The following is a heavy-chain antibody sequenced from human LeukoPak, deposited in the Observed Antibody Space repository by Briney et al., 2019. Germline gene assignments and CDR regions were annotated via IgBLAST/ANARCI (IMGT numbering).Heavy chain of an antibody. CDR1: GFTFSSYA. CDR3: AKRPLVGATEPLPFDY. Sequence: GGSLRLSCAASGFTFSSYAMSWVRQAPGKGLEWVSAISGSGGSTYYADSVKGRFTISRDNSKNTLYLQMNSLRAEDTAVYYCAKRPLVGATEPLPFDYWGQGTLVTVSS. V-gene: IGHV3-23*01. D-gene: IGHD1-26*01. CDR2: ISGSGGST. J-gene: IGHJ4*02.